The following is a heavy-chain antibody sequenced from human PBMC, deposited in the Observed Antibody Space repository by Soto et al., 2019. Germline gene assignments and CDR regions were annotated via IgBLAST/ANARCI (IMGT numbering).Heavy chain of an antibody. CDR1: GYTFTSYD. CDR2: MNPNSGNT. D-gene: IGHD4-17*01. CDR3: XXXXNDYGDRH. Sequence: QVQLVQSGAEVKKPGASVKVSCKASGYTFTSYDINWVRQATGQGLEWMGWMNPNSGNTGYAQKFQGRVTMTRNTXXXXXXXXXXXXXXXXXXXXXXXXXXNDYGDRHWGQGTLVTVSS. J-gene: IGHJ4*02. V-gene: IGHV1-8*01.